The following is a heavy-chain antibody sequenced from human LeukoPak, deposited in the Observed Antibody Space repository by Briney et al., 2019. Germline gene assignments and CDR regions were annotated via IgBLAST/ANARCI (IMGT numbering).Heavy chain of an antibody. V-gene: IGHV3-21*01. CDR3: ARDLSPGHTVREFGLLLGPPDY. CDR1: GFTFSSYS. Sequence: GGSLRLSCAASGFTFSSYSMNWVRQAPGKGLEWVSSISSSSSYIYYADSVKGRFTISRDNAKNSLYLQMDSLRAEDTAVYYCARDLSPGHTVREFGLLLGPPDYWGQGTLVTVSS. CDR2: ISSSSSYI. D-gene: IGHD3/OR15-3a*01. J-gene: IGHJ4*02.